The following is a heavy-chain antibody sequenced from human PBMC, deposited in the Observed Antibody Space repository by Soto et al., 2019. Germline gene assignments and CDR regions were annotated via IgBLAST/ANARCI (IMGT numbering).Heavy chain of an antibody. Sequence: LYLTCTVSCAPLTINYLNWIRQAPGKGLEWIGYIYYSGSTTYNPSLKSRVTISVDTSKNQFSLTLTSVTAADTAMYYCARTKYCTNTSCYRGRNNWFDPWGPGTLVTVSS. J-gene: IGHJ5*02. CDR3: ARTKYCTNTSCYRGRNNWFDP. CDR2: IYYSGST. CDR1: CAPLTINY. V-gene: IGHV4-59*08. D-gene: IGHD2-2*02.